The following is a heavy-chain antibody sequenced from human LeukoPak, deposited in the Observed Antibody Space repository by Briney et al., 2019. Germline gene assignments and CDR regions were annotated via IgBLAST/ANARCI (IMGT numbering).Heavy chain of an antibody. J-gene: IGHJ4*02. Sequence: GTSLRLSCAASGFTFSNYAMHWVRQAPGKGLEWVSLISYDGSNKYYADSVKGRFTISRDNSKNTLYLQMSSLRAEDTAVYYCARDHYGGKYFDYWGQGTLATVSS. CDR1: GFTFSNYA. CDR3: ARDHYGGKYFDY. V-gene: IGHV3-30*04. D-gene: IGHD4-23*01. CDR2: ISYDGSNK.